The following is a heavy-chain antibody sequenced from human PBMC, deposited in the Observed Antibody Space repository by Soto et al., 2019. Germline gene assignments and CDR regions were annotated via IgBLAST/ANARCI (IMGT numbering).Heavy chain of an antibody. J-gene: IGHJ5*02. V-gene: IGHV4-59*12. CDR1: GGSISGYY. CDR2: IYNIGST. D-gene: IGHD3-10*01. Sequence: PSETLSLTCTVSGGSISGYYWSWLRQPPGKGLEWIGYIYNIGSTNYNPSLRSRVTISVDRSKNQFSLKLSSVTAADTAVYYCARARRGVIHRGHNWFDPWGQGTLVTVSS. CDR3: ARARRGVIHRGHNWFDP.